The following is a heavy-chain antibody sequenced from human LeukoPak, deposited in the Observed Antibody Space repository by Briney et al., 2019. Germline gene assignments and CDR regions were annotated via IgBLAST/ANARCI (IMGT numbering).Heavy chain of an antibody. D-gene: IGHD6-13*01. CDR3: AKLLTDYSSSWYGNYYYYGMDV. J-gene: IGHJ6*02. V-gene: IGHV3-23*01. CDR1: GFTFSSYA. Sequence: GSLRLSCAASGFTFSSYAMSWVRQAPGKGLEWVSAISGSGGSTYYADSVKGRFTISRDNSKNTLYLQMNSLRAEDTAVYYCAKLLTDYSSSWYGNYYYYGMDVWGQGTTVTVSS. CDR2: ISGSGGST.